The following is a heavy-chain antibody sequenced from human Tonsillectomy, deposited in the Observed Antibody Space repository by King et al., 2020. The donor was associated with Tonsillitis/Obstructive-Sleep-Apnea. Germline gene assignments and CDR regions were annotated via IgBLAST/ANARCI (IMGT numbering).Heavy chain of an antibody. CDR3: ARDIEGRLNLDYYYYMDV. Sequence: VQLVESGGGLVKPGGSLRLSCAASEFTFSDYYMTWIRQAPGKGLEWVSYISSSSSYTNYADSAKGRFTISRDNAKNSLYLQMNSLRAEDTAVYYCARDIEGRLNLDYYYYMDVWGKGTTVTVSS. CDR2: ISSSSSYT. J-gene: IGHJ6*03. D-gene: IGHD1-14*01. CDR1: EFTFSDYY. V-gene: IGHV3-11*05.